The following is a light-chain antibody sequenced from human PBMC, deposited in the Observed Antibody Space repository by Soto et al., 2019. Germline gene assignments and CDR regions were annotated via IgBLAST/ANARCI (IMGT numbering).Light chain of an antibody. CDR3: CSYAGSSTFYV. CDR1: SSDVGSYNL. CDR2: EGS. J-gene: IGLJ1*01. V-gene: IGLV2-23*01. Sequence: QSALTQPASVSGSPGQSITISCTGTSSDVGSYNLVSWYQQHPGKAPKLMSYEGSKRPSGVSNRFSGSESGNTASLTISGLQAEDEADYYCCSYAGSSTFYVFGTGTKLTVL.